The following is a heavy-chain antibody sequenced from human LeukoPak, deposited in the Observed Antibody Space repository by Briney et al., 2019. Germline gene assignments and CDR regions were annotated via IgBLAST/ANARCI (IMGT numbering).Heavy chain of an antibody. CDR3: ARDTYDILTGYYKWAFDI. CDR1: GFTFSSYT. Sequence: GGSLRLSCAASGFTFSSYTMNWVRQAPGKGLAWVSSISSSSSYIYYADSVKGRFTISRDNARNSLYLQMNSLRAEDTAVYYCARDTYDILTGYYKWAFDIWGQGTMVTVSS. J-gene: IGHJ3*02. CDR2: ISSSSSYI. D-gene: IGHD3-9*01. V-gene: IGHV3-21*06.